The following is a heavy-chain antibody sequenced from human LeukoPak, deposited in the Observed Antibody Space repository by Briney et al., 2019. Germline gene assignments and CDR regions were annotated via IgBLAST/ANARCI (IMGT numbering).Heavy chain of an antibody. CDR3: ARVGYYYDSSGYCSGHFGFDY. Sequence: AGGSLRLSCAASGFTFSSYAMSWVRQAPGKGLEWVSAISGSGGSTYYADSVKGRFTISRDNAKNTLYLQMNSLRAEDTAVYYCARVGYYYDSSGYCSGHFGFDYWGQGTLVTVSS. J-gene: IGHJ4*02. CDR2: ISGSGGST. CDR1: GFTFSSYA. D-gene: IGHD3-22*01. V-gene: IGHV3-23*01.